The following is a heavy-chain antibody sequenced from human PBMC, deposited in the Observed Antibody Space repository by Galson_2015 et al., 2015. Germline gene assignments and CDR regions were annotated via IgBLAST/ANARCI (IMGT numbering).Heavy chain of an antibody. V-gene: IGHV3-13*01. J-gene: IGHJ2*01. Sequence: SLRLSCAASGFTFSFYDMHWVRQVTGKGLEWVSAIGTAGDTYYPGSVKGRFTISRENAKNSLYLQMNSLRAGDTAVYYCARANYGSGRPSNWYFDLWGRSTLVTVSP. CDR1: GFTFSFYD. D-gene: IGHD3-10*01. CDR2: IGTAGDT. CDR3: ARANYGSGRPSNWYFDL.